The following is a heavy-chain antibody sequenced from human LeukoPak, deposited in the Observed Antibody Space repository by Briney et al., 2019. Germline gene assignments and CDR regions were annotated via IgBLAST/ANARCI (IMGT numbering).Heavy chain of an antibody. CDR1: GGTFIGYA. V-gene: IGHV1-69*05. Sequence: SVKVSCKASGGTFIGYAISWVRQAPGQGLEWMGRIIPIFGTANYAQKFQGRVTITTDESTSTAYMELSSLRSEDTAVYYCARAYYYDSSGAFDYWGQGTLVTVSS. CDR2: IIPIFGTA. J-gene: IGHJ4*02. D-gene: IGHD3-22*01. CDR3: ARAYYYDSSGAFDY.